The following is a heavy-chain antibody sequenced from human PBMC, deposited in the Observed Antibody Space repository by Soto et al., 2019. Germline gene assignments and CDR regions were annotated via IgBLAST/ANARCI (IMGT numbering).Heavy chain of an antibody. CDR3: AAQPRIYYYDSTVDY. J-gene: IGHJ4*02. CDR2: IVVGSGNT. Sequence: GASVKVSCKASGFTFTSSAVQWVRQARGQRLEWIGWIVVGSGNTNYAQKFQERVTITRDMSTSTAYMVLSSLRSEDTAVYYCAAQPRIYYYDSTVDYWGQGTLVTVSS. CDR1: GFTFTSSA. V-gene: IGHV1-58*01. D-gene: IGHD3-22*01.